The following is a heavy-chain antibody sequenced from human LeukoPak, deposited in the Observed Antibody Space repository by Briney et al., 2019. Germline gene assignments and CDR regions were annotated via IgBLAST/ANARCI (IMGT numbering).Heavy chain of an antibody. V-gene: IGHV4-39*07. CDR3: ARADDTAMAHPFDY. D-gene: IGHD5-18*01. J-gene: IGHJ4*02. CDR2: IYYSGST. Sequence: SETLSLTCTVSGGSISSYYWGWIRQPPGKGLEWIGSIYYSGSTYYNPSLKSRVTISVDTSKNQFSLKLSSVTAADTAVYYCARADDTAMAHPFDYWGQGTLVTVSS. CDR1: GGSISSYY.